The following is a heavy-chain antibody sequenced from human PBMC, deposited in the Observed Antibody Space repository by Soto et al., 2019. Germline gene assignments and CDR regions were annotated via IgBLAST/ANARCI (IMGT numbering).Heavy chain of an antibody. CDR3: ARDLPLPSIAVGIGYFDY. D-gene: IGHD6-19*01. CDR1: GGTFSSYT. Sequence: ASVKVSCKASGGTFSSYTISWVRQAPGQGLEWMGRIIPILGIANYAQKFQGRVTITADKSTSTAYMELSSLRSEDTAVYYCARDLPLPSIAVGIGYFDYWGQGTLVTVSS. CDR2: IIPILGIA. J-gene: IGHJ4*02. V-gene: IGHV1-69*04.